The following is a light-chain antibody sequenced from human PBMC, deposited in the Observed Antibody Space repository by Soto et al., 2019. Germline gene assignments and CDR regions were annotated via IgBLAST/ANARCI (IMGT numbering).Light chain of an antibody. Sequence: DIQMTQSPSSLSASVGDRVTITCRASQSILSYLNWYQQKPGKAPKLLIYTASSLQSGVPSRFSGSGSGTDFALTISSLQPEDFATYYCQQSYNNPWTFGQGTKVEIK. J-gene: IGKJ1*01. CDR3: QQSYNNPWT. CDR2: TAS. CDR1: QSILSY. V-gene: IGKV1-39*01.